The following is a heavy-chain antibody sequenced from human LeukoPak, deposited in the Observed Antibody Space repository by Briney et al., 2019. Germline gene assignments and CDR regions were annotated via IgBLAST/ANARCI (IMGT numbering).Heavy chain of an antibody. V-gene: IGHV4-59*01. J-gene: IGHJ4*02. CDR1: GGSISSYY. D-gene: IGHD3-10*01. Sequence: SETLSLTCTVSGGSISSYYWSWIRQPPGKGLEWIAYISDIGSINYNPSLKSRVTISVDTSKNQFSLKLSSVTAADTAVYYCASGDYYDYFDYWGQGTLVTVSS. CDR3: ASGDYYDYFDY. CDR2: ISDIGSI.